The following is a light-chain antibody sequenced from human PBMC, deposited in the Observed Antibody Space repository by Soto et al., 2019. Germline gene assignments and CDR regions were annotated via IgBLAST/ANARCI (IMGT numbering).Light chain of an antibody. J-gene: IGKJ4*01. CDR3: QQYHSYPLT. V-gene: IGKV1-16*02. Sequence: DIQMTQSPSSLSASVGDRVTITCRANQGIRNYLAWFQQIPGKAPKSLIYAASILYSGVPAKFSGSGSGTEFTLTISSLQPEDFATYYCQQYHSYPLTFGGGTKVEIK. CDR2: AAS. CDR1: QGIRNY.